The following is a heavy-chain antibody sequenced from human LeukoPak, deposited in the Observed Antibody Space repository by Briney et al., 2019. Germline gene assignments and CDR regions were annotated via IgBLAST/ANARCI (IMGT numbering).Heavy chain of an antibody. V-gene: IGHV1-69*05. CDR2: IIPIFGTA. CDR1: GGTFSSYA. CDR3: ARDHYYDSTRGAPGWFDP. D-gene: IGHD3-22*01. J-gene: IGHJ5*02. Sequence: SVKVSCKASGGTFSSYAISWVRQAPGQGLEWMGGIIPIFGTANYAQKFQGRVTITTDESTSTAYMELSSLRSEDTAGYYCARDHYYDSTRGAPGWFDPWGQGTLATVSS.